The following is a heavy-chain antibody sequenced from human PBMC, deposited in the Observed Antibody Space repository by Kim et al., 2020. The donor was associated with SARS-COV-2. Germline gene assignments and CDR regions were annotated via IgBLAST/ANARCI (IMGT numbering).Heavy chain of an antibody. D-gene: IGHD2-2*01. CDR2: KSEGGTT. J-gene: IGHJ4*02. V-gene: IGHV3-15*06. CDR3: YAVGS. Sequence: KSEGGTTNYAVTVEGRFTISRDDSKNTLYLQMNGLKTEDTAIYYCYAVGSWGLGTLVTVSS.